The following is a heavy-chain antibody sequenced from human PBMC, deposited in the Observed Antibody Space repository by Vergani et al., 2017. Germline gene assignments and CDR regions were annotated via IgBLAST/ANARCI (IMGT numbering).Heavy chain of an antibody. CDR2: IYTSGAT. CDR1: GGSFSTGGQS. J-gene: IGHJ4*02. CDR3: ASDGKARDGSSTGGYSWLRY. D-gene: IGHD2-2*01. V-gene: IGHV4-61*02. Sequence: QVQLQESGPGLVKPSQTLSLTCTVSGGSFSTGGQSWTWLRQSAGKGLEWIGRIYTSGATNYNPSLRSRAIMSVDASKKQFSLKLTSVTAADTAVYYCASDGKARDGSSTGGYSWLRYWGQGTRVTVSS.